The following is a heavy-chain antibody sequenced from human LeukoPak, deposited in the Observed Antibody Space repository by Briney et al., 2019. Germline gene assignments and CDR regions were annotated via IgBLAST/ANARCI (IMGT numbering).Heavy chain of an antibody. CDR1: GYTFTSYG. J-gene: IGHJ5*02. D-gene: IGHD2-8*01. Sequence: ASVKVSCKASGYTFTSYGISWVRQAPGQGLEWMGWISAYNGNTNYAQKLQGRVTMTTDTSTSTAYMELRSLRSDDTAVYYCARGDYCTNGVCYVWFDPWGQGTLVTVSS. V-gene: IGHV1-18*01. CDR3: ARGDYCTNGVCYVWFDP. CDR2: ISAYNGNT.